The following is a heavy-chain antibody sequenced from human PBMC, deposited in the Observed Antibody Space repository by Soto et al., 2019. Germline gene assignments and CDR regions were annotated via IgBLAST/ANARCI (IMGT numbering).Heavy chain of an antibody. CDR1: GGTFSSYT. Sequence: QVQLVQSGAEVKKPGSSVKVSCKASGGTFSSYTISWVRQAPGQGLEWMGRIIPILGIANYAQKFQGRVTSTADKSTSKAYMELSSLRSEDTAVYYCARGAAAGTDHYYYGMDVWGQGTTVTVSS. V-gene: IGHV1-69*02. CDR2: IIPILGIA. D-gene: IGHD6-13*01. CDR3: ARGAAAGTDHYYYGMDV. J-gene: IGHJ6*02.